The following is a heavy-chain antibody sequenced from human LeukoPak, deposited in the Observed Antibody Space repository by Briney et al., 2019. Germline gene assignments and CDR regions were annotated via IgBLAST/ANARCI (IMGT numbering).Heavy chain of an antibody. CDR3: ATGAAIAVAGTIDY. V-gene: IGHV1-24*01. CDR1: GYTLTELS. D-gene: IGHD6-19*01. CDR2: FDPEDGET. Sequence: ASVNVSCKVSGYTLTELSMHWVRQAPGKGLGWMGGFDPEDGETIYAQKFQGRVTMTEDTSTDTAYMELSSLRSEDTAVYYCATGAAIAVAGTIDYWGQGTLVTVSS. J-gene: IGHJ4*02.